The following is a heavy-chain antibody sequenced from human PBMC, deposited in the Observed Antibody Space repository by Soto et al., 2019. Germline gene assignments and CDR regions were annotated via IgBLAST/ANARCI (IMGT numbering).Heavy chain of an antibody. CDR2: ISYDGSNK. Sequence: QVQLVESGGGVVQPGRSLRLSCAASGFTFSSYGMHWVRQAPGKGLEWVAVISYDGSNKYYADSVKGRFTISRDNSKNTLDLQMNSLRAEDTAVYYCAKAFYCSSTSCYTLIGFDYWGQGTLVTVSS. D-gene: IGHD2-2*02. V-gene: IGHV3-30*18. CDR3: AKAFYCSSTSCYTLIGFDY. J-gene: IGHJ4*02. CDR1: GFTFSSYG.